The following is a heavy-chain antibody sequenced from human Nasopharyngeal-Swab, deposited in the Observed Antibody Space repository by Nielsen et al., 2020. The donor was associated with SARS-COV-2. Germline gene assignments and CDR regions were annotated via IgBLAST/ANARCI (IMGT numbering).Heavy chain of an antibody. J-gene: IGHJ2*01. D-gene: IGHD7-27*01. V-gene: IGHV3-53*01. Sequence: GESLKISCAASGLTVSSNYMAWVRQAPGKGLEWVSIIYSGGGTLYADSVRGRFTISGDNSKNVLYLQMNSLRAEDTAVYYCASLTGYFDLWGRGTPVTVSS. CDR1: GLTVSSNY. CDR3: ASLTGYFDL. CDR2: IYSGGGT.